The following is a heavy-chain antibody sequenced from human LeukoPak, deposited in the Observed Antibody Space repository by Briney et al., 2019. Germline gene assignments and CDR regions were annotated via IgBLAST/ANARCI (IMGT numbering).Heavy chain of an antibody. J-gene: IGHJ4*02. D-gene: IGHD6-13*01. Sequence: GASVKVSCKASGGTFSSYAISWVRRAPGQGLEWMGRIIPIFGIANYAQKFQGRVTITADKSTSTAYMELSSLRSEDTAVYYCARVGSSWSTAFDYWGQGTLVTVSS. CDR3: ARVGSSWSTAFDY. V-gene: IGHV1-69*04. CDR2: IIPIFGIA. CDR1: GGTFSSYA.